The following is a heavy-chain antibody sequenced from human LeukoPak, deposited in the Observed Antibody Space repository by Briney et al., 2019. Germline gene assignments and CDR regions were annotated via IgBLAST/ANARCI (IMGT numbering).Heavy chain of an antibody. V-gene: IGHV3-74*01. CDR1: GFTFSSYW. CDR3: ARAASPGYFDL. J-gene: IGHJ2*01. Sequence: GSLRLSSAVSGFTFSSYWMHWVRQSPGKGLAWVSRITSDGSATDYADSVRGRFTVSRDNAKNTLFLHMDSLRVEDTAVYYCARAASPGYFDLGGGGTRLIVSS. CDR2: ITSDGSAT.